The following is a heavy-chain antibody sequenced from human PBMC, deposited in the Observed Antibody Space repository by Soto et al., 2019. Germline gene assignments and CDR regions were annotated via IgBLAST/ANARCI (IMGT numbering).Heavy chain of an antibody. Sequence: ASVKVSCKASGYTFTSYDINWVRQATGQGLEWMGWMNPNSGNTGYAQKFQGRVTMTRNTSISTAYMELSSLRSEDTAVYYCARGRGYSSGWYVGDGMDVWGQGNTVTVSS. V-gene: IGHV1-8*01. CDR1: GYTFTSYD. J-gene: IGHJ6*02. CDR3: ARGRGYSSGWYVGDGMDV. D-gene: IGHD6-19*01. CDR2: MNPNSGNT.